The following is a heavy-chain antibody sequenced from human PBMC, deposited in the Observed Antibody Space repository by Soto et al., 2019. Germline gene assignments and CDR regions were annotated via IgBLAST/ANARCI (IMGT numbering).Heavy chain of an antibody. CDR1: GFTFDNYA. CDR2: ISWNSGGI. Sequence: EVQLVESGGGLVQPGRSLRLSCAASGFTFDNYAMHWVRQPPGKGLEWVSGISWNSGGIASADSVEGRFTISRDNAKNSLYLQMNSLRVEDTAFYYCVKDTSYVSESYYFRYFDLWGRGTLVTVSS. CDR3: VKDTSYVSESYYFRYFDL. J-gene: IGHJ2*01. V-gene: IGHV3-9*01. D-gene: IGHD3-10*01.